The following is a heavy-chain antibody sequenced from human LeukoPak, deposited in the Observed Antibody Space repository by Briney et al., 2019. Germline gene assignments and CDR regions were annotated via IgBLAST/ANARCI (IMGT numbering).Heavy chain of an antibody. Sequence: GGSLRLSCAASGFTFSSYGMHWVRQAPGKGLEWVAVISYDGSNKYYADSVKGRFTISRDNSKNTLYLQMNSLRAEDTAVYYCAKVEGYSSSWYLGYWGQGTLVTVSS. CDR3: AKVEGYSSSWYLGY. CDR2: ISYDGSNK. D-gene: IGHD6-13*01. V-gene: IGHV3-30*18. CDR1: GFTFSSYG. J-gene: IGHJ4*02.